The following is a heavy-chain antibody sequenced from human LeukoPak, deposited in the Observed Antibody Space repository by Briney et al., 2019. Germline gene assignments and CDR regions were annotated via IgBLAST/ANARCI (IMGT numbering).Heavy chain of an antibody. D-gene: IGHD5-18*01. Sequence: GGSLRLSCAASGFTFSSYWMHWVRQARGKGLVWVSRINNDGSATKYADSVKGRFTISRDNAKNTLDPQMNSLRAEDTAVYYCTRRYNYGSIDYWGQGTLVTVSS. CDR2: INNDGSAT. J-gene: IGHJ4*02. CDR3: TRRYNYGSIDY. V-gene: IGHV3-74*03. CDR1: GFTFSSYW.